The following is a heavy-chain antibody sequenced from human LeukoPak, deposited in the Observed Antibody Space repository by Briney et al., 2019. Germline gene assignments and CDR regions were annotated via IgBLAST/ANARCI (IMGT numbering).Heavy chain of an antibody. D-gene: IGHD5-18*01. CDR2: ISGNGGST. V-gene: IGHV3-23*01. CDR3: AKERGYNYGAFDY. Sequence: GGSLRLSCAASGLTFSSYAMSWVRQAPGKGLEWVSAISGNGGSTDYADSVKGRFTISRDNSKNTLYLQMNSLRAEDTAVFYCAKERGYNYGAFDYWGQGTLVTVSS. J-gene: IGHJ4*02. CDR1: GLTFSSYA.